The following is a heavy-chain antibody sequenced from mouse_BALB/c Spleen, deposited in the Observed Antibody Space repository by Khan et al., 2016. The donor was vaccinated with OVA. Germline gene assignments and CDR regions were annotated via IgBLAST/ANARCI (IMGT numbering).Heavy chain of an antibody. CDR3: TRSYYYGYYFDY. CDR1: GFTFSSYG. CDR2: ISGDSSTI. D-gene: IGHD1-1*01. V-gene: IGHV5-17*02. Sequence: EVHLVESGGGLVQPGGSRKLSCAASGFTFSSYGMHWVRQTPEKGLEWVAYISGDSSTIYYADTVKGRFTISRDNPKNTLFLQMPSLRSEDTAMYYCTRSYYYGYYFDYGGQGTTLTVSS. J-gene: IGHJ2*01.